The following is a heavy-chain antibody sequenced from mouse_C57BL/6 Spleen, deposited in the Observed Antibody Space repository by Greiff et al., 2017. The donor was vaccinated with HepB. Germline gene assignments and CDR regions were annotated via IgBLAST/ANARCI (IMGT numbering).Heavy chain of an antibody. V-gene: IGHV1-18*01. D-gene: IGHD1-1*01. CDR2: INPNNGGT. CDR1: GYTFTDYN. CDR3: ARPYYYGSSYPFAY. Sequence: SGPELVKPGASVKIPCKASGYTFTDYNMDWVKQSHGKSLEWIGDINPNNGGTIYNQKFKGKATLTVDKSSSTASMELRRLTSEDTAVYYCARPYYYGSSYPFAYWGQGTLVTVSA. J-gene: IGHJ3*01.